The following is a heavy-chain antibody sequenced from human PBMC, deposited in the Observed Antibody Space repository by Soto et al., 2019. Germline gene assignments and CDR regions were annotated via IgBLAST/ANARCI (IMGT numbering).Heavy chain of an antibody. V-gene: IGHV3-11*01. D-gene: IGHD2-21*02. CDR2: ISSSGSTI. J-gene: IGHJ4*02. Sequence: PGGSLRLSCAASGFTSSDYYMSWIRQAPGKGLEWVSYISSSGSTIYYADSVKGRFTISRDNSKNTLYLQMNSLRAEDTAVYYCAKEGHYYFDYWGQGTLVTVSS. CDR1: GFTSSDYY. CDR3: AKEGHYYFDY.